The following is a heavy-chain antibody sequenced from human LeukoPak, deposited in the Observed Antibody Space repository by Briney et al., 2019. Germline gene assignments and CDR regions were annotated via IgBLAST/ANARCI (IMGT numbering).Heavy chain of an antibody. CDR2: TSYIGST. V-gene: IGHV4-59*11. J-gene: IGHJ3*02. CDR3: ARDPTTVTKGLDI. D-gene: IGHD4-17*01. CDR1: GGSFSSPY. Sequence: SETLSLTCTVSGGSFSSPYWSWIRQPPGKGLEWIGYTSYIGSTNYNPSLKSRVTISVDTSKNQFSLRLSSVTAADTAVYYCARDPTTVTKGLDIWGQGTMVTVSS.